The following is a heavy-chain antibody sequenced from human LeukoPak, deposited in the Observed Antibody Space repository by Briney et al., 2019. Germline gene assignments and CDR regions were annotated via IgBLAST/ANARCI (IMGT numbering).Heavy chain of an antibody. CDR1: GFTVSSNY. CDR3: AKDLGSSSWYEANWFDP. Sequence: GGSLRLSCAASGFTVSSNYMSWVRQAPGKGLEWVSVIYSGGSTYYADSVKGRFTISRDNSKNTLYLQMNSLRAEDTAVYYCAKDLGSSSWYEANWFDPWGQGTLVTVSS. CDR2: IYSGGST. V-gene: IGHV3-53*01. J-gene: IGHJ5*02. D-gene: IGHD6-13*01.